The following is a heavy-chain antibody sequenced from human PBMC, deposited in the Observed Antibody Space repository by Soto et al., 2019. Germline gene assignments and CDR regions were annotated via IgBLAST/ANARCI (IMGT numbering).Heavy chain of an antibody. Sequence: SETLSLTCAVSGDSINSTDWWNWVRQSPGKGLEWIGEIYHGGNINYNPSLKSRVTISMDKSKNQFSLTLSSVSAADTAVYYCARDHYYSSNWVFDYWGQGALVTVSS. CDR3: ARDHYYSSNWVFDY. CDR1: GDSINSTDW. CDR2: IYHGGNI. D-gene: IGHD6-13*01. J-gene: IGHJ4*02. V-gene: IGHV4-4*02.